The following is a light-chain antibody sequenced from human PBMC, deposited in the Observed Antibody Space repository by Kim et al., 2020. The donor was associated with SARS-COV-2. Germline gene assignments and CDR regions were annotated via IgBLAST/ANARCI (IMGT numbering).Light chain of an antibody. J-gene: IGLJ2*01. V-gene: IGLV2-11*01. CDR3: CSYAGSYTFV. Sequence: GQSVTISCTGTSSDVGGYNYVSWYQQHPGKAPKLMIYDVSKRPSGFPDRFSGPKSGNTASLTVSGLQAEDEADYYCCSYAGSYTFVFGGGTQLTVL. CDR2: DVS. CDR1: SSDVGGYNY.